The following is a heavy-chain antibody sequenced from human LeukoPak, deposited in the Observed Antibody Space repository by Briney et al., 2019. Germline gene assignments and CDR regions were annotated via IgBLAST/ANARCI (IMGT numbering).Heavy chain of an antibody. Sequence: AGGSLRLSCAASGFTFSAYWMHWVRQAPGKGLVWVSRINTDGSSPTYAASVKGRFTISRDNAQNTLYLQMNSLTAEDTAVYYCARVRIAAAGTYYYYYGMDVWGQGTTVTVSS. D-gene: IGHD6-13*01. J-gene: IGHJ6*02. CDR1: GFTFSAYW. CDR3: ARVRIAAAGTYYYYYGMDV. V-gene: IGHV3-74*01. CDR2: INTDGSSP.